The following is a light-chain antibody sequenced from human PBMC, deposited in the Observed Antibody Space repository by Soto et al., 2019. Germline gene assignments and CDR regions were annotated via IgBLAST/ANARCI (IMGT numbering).Light chain of an antibody. V-gene: IGLV2-23*01. CDR2: EGN. J-gene: IGLJ3*02. Sequence: QSVLTQPASVSESPGQSISISCGGGRNDIGTYNLVSWYQQHPGKAPKLIIYEGNKRPSGVSNRFSGFRSGNTASLTISGLQAEDEADYYCCSYTDGSSLLFGGGTKLTVL. CDR1: RNDIGTYNL. CDR3: CSYTDGSSLL.